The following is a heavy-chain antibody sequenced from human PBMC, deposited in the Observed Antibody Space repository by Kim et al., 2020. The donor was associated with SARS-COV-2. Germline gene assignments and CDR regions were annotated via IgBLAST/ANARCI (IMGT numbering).Heavy chain of an antibody. J-gene: IGHJ5*02. D-gene: IGHD3-16*01. CDR3: ARQPRRIMITLGWFDP. V-gene: IGHV5-51*01. Sequence: GESLKISCKGSGYSFTSYWIGWVRQMPGKGLEWMGIIYPGDSDTRYSPSFQGQVTISADKSISTAYLQWSSLKASDTAMYYCARQPRRIMITLGWFDPWGQGTLVTVSS. CDR1: GYSFTSYW. CDR2: IYPGDSDT.